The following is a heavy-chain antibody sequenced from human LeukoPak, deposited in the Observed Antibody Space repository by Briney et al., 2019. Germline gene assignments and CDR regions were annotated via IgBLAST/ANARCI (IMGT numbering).Heavy chain of an antibody. CDR1: GGSISSYY. J-gene: IGHJ6*02. D-gene: IGHD3-3*01. CDR2: IYTSGST. Sequence: SKTLSLTCTVSGGSISSYYWSWIRQPAGKGLEWIGRIYTSGSTNYNPSLKSRVTMSVDTSKNQFSLKLSSVTAADTAVYYCARSITIFGVVIGNYYGMDVWGQGTTVTVSS. V-gene: IGHV4-4*07. CDR3: ARSITIFGVVIGNYYGMDV.